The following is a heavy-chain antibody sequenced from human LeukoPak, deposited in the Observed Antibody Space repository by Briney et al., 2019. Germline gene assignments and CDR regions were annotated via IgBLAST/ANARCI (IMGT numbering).Heavy chain of an antibody. D-gene: IGHD6-13*01. CDR2: IFYSGST. CDR1: GGSISSYY. V-gene: IGHV4-59*08. Sequence: SETLSLTCTVSGGSISSYYWSWIRQPPGKGLEWIGSIFYSGSTYYNPSLKSRVTISVDTSKSQFSLKLRSVTDADTAVYYCARQSGTSWLGLSYWGQGILVTVSS. J-gene: IGHJ4*02. CDR3: ARQSGTSWLGLSY.